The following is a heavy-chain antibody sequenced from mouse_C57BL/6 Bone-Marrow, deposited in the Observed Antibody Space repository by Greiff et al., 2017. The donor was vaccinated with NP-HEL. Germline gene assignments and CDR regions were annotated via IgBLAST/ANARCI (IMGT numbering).Heavy chain of an antibody. CDR2: IYPGDGDT. CDR1: GYAFSSSW. Sequence: VQLQQSGPELVKPGASVKISCKASGYAFSSSWMNWVKQRPGKGLEWIGRIYPGDGDTNYNGKFKGKATLTADKSSSTAYMQLSSLTAEDSAVYFCASRDGSSSDYWGQGTTRTVSS. J-gene: IGHJ2*01. V-gene: IGHV1-82*01. CDR3: ASRDGSSSDY. D-gene: IGHD1-1*01.